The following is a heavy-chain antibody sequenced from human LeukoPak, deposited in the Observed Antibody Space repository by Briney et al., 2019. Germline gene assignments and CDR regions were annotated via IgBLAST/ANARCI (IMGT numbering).Heavy chain of an antibody. CDR2: ISYDGSDK. CDR3: ARGSYWNS. D-gene: IGHD1-26*01. CDR1: GFTFHDYA. Sequence: GGSLRLSCASSGFTFHDYAMHWVRQAPGKGLEWVAVISYDGSDKYYTDSVKGRFTISRDNSKNTLYLQMNSLRTEDTALYYCARGSYWNSWGQGTLVTASS. J-gene: IGHJ4*02. V-gene: IGHV3-30*04.